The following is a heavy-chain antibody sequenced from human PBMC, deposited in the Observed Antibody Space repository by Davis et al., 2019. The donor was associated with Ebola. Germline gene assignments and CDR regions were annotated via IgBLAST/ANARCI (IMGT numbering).Heavy chain of an antibody. J-gene: IGHJ4*02. D-gene: IGHD6-13*01. CDR1: GFTFDDFA. Sequence: PGGSLRLSCAASGFTFDDFAMHWVRQAPGKGLEWVSIISRDGSSTNYADSVKGRFTVSRDNSANSLHLHMNSLRTEDTALYYCAKDLAGIAAAAYYFDYWGQGTLVTVSS. V-gene: IGHV3-43*02. CDR2: ISRDGSST. CDR3: AKDLAGIAAAAYYFDY.